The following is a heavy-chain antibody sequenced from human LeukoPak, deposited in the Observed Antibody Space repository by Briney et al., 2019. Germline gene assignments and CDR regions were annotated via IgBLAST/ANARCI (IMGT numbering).Heavy chain of an antibody. CDR3: AKDATVLRYFDWLLSHAFDI. CDR1: GFTFSSYA. J-gene: IGHJ3*02. V-gene: IGHV3-23*01. CDR2: ISGSGGST. Sequence: GGSLRLSCAASGFTFSSYAMSWVRQAPGKGLEWVSAISGSGGSTYYADSVKGRFTISRDNSKNTLYLQMNSLRAEDTAVYYCAKDATVLRYFDWLLSHAFDIWGQGTMVTVSS. D-gene: IGHD3-9*01.